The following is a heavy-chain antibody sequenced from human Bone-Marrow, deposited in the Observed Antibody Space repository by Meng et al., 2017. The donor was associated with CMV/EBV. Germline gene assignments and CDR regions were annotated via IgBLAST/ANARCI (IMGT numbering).Heavy chain of an antibody. J-gene: IGHJ4*02. V-gene: IGHV3-7*01. CDR2: IKQDGGEK. D-gene: IGHD1-1*01. CDR1: GFTLSTYW. CDR3: ARCEWNDAFDY. Sequence: GESLKISCTASGFTLSTYWMNWVRQAPGKGLQWVANIKQDGGEKYYVDSVKGRFTISRDNAKNSLYLQMNSLRAEDTAVYYCARCEWNDAFDYWGQGTLVTVSS.